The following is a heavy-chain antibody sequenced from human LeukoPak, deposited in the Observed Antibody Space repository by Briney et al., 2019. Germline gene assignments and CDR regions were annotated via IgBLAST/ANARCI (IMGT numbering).Heavy chain of an antibody. V-gene: IGHV4-61*01. CDR1: GASVSSASY. CDR3: ARSRAFNSGAFDP. J-gene: IGHJ5*02. CDR2: IYNGVNT. D-gene: IGHD1-26*01. Sequence: SETLSLTCTVSGASVSSASYWTWIRQPPGKGVEWIAHIYNGVNTNYNPSLKSRDTISVDTSKNQFSLRLNSVTAADTAVYYCARSRAFNSGAFDPWGQGSLVSVSS.